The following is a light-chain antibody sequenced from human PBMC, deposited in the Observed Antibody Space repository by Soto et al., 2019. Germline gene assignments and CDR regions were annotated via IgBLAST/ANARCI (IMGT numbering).Light chain of an antibody. CDR2: KAS. V-gene: IGKV1-5*03. J-gene: IGKJ1*01. CDR1: QSISSW. CDR3: QQYNSWWT. Sequence: DIQMTQSPSTLSASVGDRVTITCRASQSISSWLAWYQQKPGKAPKLLIYKASSLESGVPSRFSGSGSGTEFTLTISSLQPDDVATYYCQQYNSWWTFGQGTKVDIK.